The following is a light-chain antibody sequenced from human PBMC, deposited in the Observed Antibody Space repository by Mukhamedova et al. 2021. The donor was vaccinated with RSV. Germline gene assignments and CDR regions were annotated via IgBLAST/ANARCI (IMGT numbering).Light chain of an antibody. CDR3: QKYNSAPSIT. J-gene: IGKJ5*01. CDR2: AAS. Sequence: WYQRRVHGKVPKLLMYAASTLQSGVPSRFSGSGSGTDFTLTISSLQPDDVATYYCQKYNSAPSITFGQGTRLEIK. V-gene: IGKV1-27*01.